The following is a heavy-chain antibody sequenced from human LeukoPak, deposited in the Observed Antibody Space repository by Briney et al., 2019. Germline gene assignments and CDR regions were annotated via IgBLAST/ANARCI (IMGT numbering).Heavy chain of an antibody. CDR1: GYTLTELS. Sequence: GASVKVSCKVSGYTLTELSMHWVRQAPGKGLEWMGGFDPEDGETIYSQKFQGRVTMTEDTSTDTAYMELSSLRSEDTAVYYCATDPKPYGSGSYSSWGQGTLVTVSS. D-gene: IGHD3-10*01. V-gene: IGHV1-24*01. CDR2: FDPEDGET. J-gene: IGHJ5*02. CDR3: ATDPKPYGSGSYSS.